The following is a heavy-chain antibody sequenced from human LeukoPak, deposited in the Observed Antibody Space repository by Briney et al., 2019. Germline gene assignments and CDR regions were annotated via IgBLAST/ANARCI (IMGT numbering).Heavy chain of an antibody. V-gene: IGHV3-30*02. J-gene: IGHJ4*02. CDR3: AKDLEAYCTNGVCYSPRDDLSSGFDY. CDR2: IRYDGSNK. CDR1: GFTFSSYG. D-gene: IGHD2-8*01. Sequence: GGSLRLSCAASGFTFSSYGMHWVRQAPGKGLEWVAFIRYDGSNKYYADSVKGRFTVSRDNSKNTLYLQMNSLRAEDTAVYYCAKDLEAYCTNGVCYSPRDDLSSGFDYWGQGTLVTVSS.